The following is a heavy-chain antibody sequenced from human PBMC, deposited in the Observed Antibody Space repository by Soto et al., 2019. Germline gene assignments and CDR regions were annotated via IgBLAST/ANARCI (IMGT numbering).Heavy chain of an antibody. CDR2: IIAILGIA. V-gene: IGHV1-69*08. Sequence: QVQLVQSGAEVKKPGSSVKVSCKASGGTFSRYTISWVRQAPGQGLEWMGRIIAILGIANYAQKFHGRVTITADKSTSTADRELSSLRSEDTAVYYCARDVRLIYGDYGCGGYWFDPWGQGTLVTVSS. D-gene: IGHD4-17*01. J-gene: IGHJ5*02. CDR1: GGTFSRYT. CDR3: ARDVRLIYGDYGCGGYWFDP.